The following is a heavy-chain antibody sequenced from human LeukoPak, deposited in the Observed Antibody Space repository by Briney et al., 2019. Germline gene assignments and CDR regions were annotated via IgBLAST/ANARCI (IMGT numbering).Heavy chain of an antibody. V-gene: IGHV4-30-2*01. CDR3: ARCSYYYDDWSYFDY. Sequence: TLSLTCAVSGGSISSGGYAWGWSRQPPGKGLGWGGYIYDSVSTYYNPSLKSRVTISVDRSKNQFSLKLRPVTAADTAVYYCARCSYYYDDWSYFDYWGQGTLVTVSS. J-gene: IGHJ4*02. CDR1: GGSISSGGYA. D-gene: IGHD3-22*01. CDR2: IYDSVST.